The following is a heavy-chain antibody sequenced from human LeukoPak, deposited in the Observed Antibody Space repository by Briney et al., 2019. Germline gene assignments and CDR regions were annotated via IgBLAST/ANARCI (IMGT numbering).Heavy chain of an antibody. CDR2: IYTSGST. J-gene: IGHJ5*02. Sequence: SETQSLTCTVSGGSISGGSYYWSWIRQPAGKGLEWIGRIYTSGSTNYNPSLKSRVTISVDTSKNQFSLKLSSVTAADTAVYYCARDLDYEGWFDPWGQGTLVTVSS. V-gene: IGHV4-61*02. CDR1: GGSISGGSYY. D-gene: IGHD3-22*01. CDR3: ARDLDYEGWFDP.